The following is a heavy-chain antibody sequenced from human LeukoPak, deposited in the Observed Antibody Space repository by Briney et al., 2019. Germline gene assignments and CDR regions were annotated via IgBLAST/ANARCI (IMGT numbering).Heavy chain of an antibody. J-gene: IGHJ4*02. CDR3: ATTIFRL. D-gene: IGHD3-9*01. V-gene: IGHV4-39*07. CDR2: IYYSGST. Sequence: PSETLSLTCTVSGGSISSSSYYWSWIRQPPGKGLEWIGSIYYSGSTYYNPSLKSRVTISVDTSKNQFSLKLSSVTAADTAVYYCATTIFRLWGQGTLVTVSS. CDR1: GGSISSSSYY.